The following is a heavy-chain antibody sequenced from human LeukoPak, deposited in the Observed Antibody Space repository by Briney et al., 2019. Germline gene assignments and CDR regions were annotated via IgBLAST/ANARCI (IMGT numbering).Heavy chain of an antibody. CDR1: GFTFSSYA. CDR3: AKLRDFFDSSGQFDY. J-gene: IGHJ4*02. V-gene: IGHV3-23*01. D-gene: IGHD3-22*01. CDR2: TSGSGEGT. Sequence: GGSLRLSCAASGFTFSSYAMSWVRQAPGKGLEWVSATSGSGEGTFYADSVKGRFTISRDNSKNTLYLQMNSLRAEDTAIYYCAKLRDFFDSSGQFDYWGQGTLVTVSS.